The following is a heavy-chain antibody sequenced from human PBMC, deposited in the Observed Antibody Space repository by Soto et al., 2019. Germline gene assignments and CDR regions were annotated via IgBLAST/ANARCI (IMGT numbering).Heavy chain of an antibody. CDR3: ARRRYCGYDCYHKHYYGMDV. Sequence: QVQLVQSGAEVKKPGSSVKVSCRASGDTFSSYTVNWVRQAPGRGLEWLGRIIPVLGTKDYAQKFKGRVTITADKSTNIVYMELSSLRSEDRAVYYCARRRYCGYDCYHKHYYGMDVWGQGTTVTVAS. CDR2: IIPVLGTK. J-gene: IGHJ6*02. CDR1: GDTFSSYT. D-gene: IGHD2-21*02. V-gene: IGHV1-69*08.